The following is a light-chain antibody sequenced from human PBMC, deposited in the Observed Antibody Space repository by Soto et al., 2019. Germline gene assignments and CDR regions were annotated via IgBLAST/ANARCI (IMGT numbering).Light chain of an antibody. CDR3: QQSYSAPAVT. Sequence: DIQMTQSPFSLSASVGDRVTITCRASQSISNYLNWYQQRPGKAPKLLIYAASNLQSGVPSRFSGSGSGTDFTLIVSSLQPEDFATYYCQQSYSAPAVTFGGGTKVEIK. J-gene: IGKJ4*01. CDR1: QSISNY. CDR2: AAS. V-gene: IGKV1-39*01.